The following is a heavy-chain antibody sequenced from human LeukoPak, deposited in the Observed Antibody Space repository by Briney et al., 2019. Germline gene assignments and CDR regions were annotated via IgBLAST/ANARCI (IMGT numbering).Heavy chain of an antibody. CDR3: ARAPAAAGTMGFDY. CDR2: IYYSGST. V-gene: IGHV4-31*03. D-gene: IGHD6-13*01. CDR1: GGSISSGGYY. Sequence: SETLSLTCTVSGGSISSGGYYWSWIRQHPGKGLEWIGYIYYSGSTYYNPSLKSRATISVDTSKNQFSLKLSSVTAADTAVYYCARAPAAAGTMGFDYWGQGTLVTVSS. J-gene: IGHJ4*02.